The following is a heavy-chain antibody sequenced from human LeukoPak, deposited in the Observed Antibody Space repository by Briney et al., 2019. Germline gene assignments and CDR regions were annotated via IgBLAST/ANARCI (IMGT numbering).Heavy chain of an antibody. Sequence: GGSLRLSCAASGFSFSEHGMHWVRQAPGKGPEWVTVTWYDGSNNHYADSVKGRFTISRDNSKNTLYLQMNSLRAEDTAVYYCARGPRYCSSTSCYAGFDYWGQGTLVTVSS. CDR3: ARGPRYCSSTSCYAGFDY. D-gene: IGHD2-2*01. J-gene: IGHJ4*02. V-gene: IGHV3-33*01. CDR2: TWYDGSNN. CDR1: GFSFSEHG.